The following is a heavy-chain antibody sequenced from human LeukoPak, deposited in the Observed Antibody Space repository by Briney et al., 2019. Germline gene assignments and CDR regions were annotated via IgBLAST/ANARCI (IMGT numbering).Heavy chain of an antibody. CDR3: ASGDISYGMDV. CDR1: GFTFSSYS. J-gene: IGHJ6*02. V-gene: IGHV3-21*01. CDR2: ISSSSSYI. Sequence: GGSLRLSCAASGFTFSSYSMNWVRQAPGKGLEWVSSISSSSSYIYYADSVKGRFTIFRDNAKNSLYLEMNSLRAEDTAVYYCASGDISYGMDVWGQGTTVTVSS. D-gene: IGHD2-15*01.